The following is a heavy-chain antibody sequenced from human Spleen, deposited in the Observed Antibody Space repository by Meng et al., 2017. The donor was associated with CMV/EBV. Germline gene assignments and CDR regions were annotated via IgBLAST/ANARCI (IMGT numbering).Heavy chain of an antibody. J-gene: IGHJ5*02. CDR2: INHSGST. Sequence: GSLRLSCAVYGGSFSGYYWSWIRQPPGKGLEWIGEINHSGSTNYNPSLKSRVTISVDTSKNQFSLKLSSVTAADTAVYYCARRSTVVVPAARRRGWFDPWGQGTLVTVSS. CDR1: GGSFSGYY. V-gene: IGHV4-34*01. D-gene: IGHD2-2*01. CDR3: ARRSTVVVPAARRRGWFDP.